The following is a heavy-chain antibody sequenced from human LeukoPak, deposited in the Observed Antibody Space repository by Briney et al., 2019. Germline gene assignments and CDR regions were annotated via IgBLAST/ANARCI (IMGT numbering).Heavy chain of an antibody. CDR2: ISAYNGNT. J-gene: IGHJ6*03. Sequence: ASVKVSCKASGYTFTSYGISWVRQAPGQGLEWMGWISAYNGNTNYAQKLQGRVTMTTDTSTSTAYMELRSLRSDDTAVYYCARERGYSYGRLIATRHSMDVWGKGTTVTVSS. CDR1: GYTFTSYG. CDR3: ARERGYSYGRLIATRHSMDV. D-gene: IGHD5-18*01. V-gene: IGHV1-18*01.